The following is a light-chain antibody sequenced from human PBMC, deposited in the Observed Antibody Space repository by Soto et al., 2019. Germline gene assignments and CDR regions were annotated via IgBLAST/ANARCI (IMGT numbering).Light chain of an antibody. Sequence: DIQMTQSPSTLSASVGDRVTITCRASQSISSWVAWYQQKPGKGPKLLIYKASHLESGVPSRFSGSGSGTEFTLTISSLQPGDFATYYCQHYNTDPWTFGHGTKVDIK. CDR2: KAS. J-gene: IGKJ1*01. CDR3: QHYNTDPWT. V-gene: IGKV1-5*03. CDR1: QSISSW.